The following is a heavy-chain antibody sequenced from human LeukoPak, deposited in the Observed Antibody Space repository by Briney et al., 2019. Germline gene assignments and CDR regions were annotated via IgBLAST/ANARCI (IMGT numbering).Heavy chain of an antibody. CDR3: ASEGIVATGYHFDY. D-gene: IGHD5-12*01. CDR1: GYTFTGYY. V-gene: IGHV1-2*02. Sequence: ASVKVSCKASGYTFTGYYMHWVRQAPGQGLEWMGWINPNSGGTNYAQKFQGRVTITADKSTSTAYMELSSLRSEDTAVYYCASEGIVATGYHFDYWGQGTLVTVSS. CDR2: INPNSGGT. J-gene: IGHJ4*02.